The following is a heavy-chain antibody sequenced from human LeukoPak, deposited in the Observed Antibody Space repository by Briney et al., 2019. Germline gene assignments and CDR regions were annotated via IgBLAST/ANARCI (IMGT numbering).Heavy chain of an antibody. D-gene: IGHD7-27*01. V-gene: IGHV4-59*08. Sequence: SGTLSLTCTVSGGSISSYYWSWIRQPPGKGLEWIGYIFYSGNTNYNPSLKSRVTISVDTSKNQFSLKLSSVTAADTAVYYCARHRADWGWAAFDIWGQGTMVTVSS. CDR2: IFYSGNT. CDR1: GGSISSYY. J-gene: IGHJ3*02. CDR3: ARHRADWGWAAFDI.